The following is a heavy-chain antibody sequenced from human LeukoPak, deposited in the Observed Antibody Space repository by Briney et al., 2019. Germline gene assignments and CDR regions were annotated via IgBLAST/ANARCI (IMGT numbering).Heavy chain of an antibody. D-gene: IGHD3-22*01. Sequence: GGSLRLSCAASGFTFSSYGMHWVRQAPGKGLEWVAVISYDGSNKYYADSVKGRFTISRDNSKNTLYLQMNSLRAEDTAVYYCAKGPYDSSGYPPDYWGQGTLVTVSS. V-gene: IGHV3-30*18. CDR3: AKGPYDSSGYPPDY. CDR2: ISYDGSNK. CDR1: GFTFSSYG. J-gene: IGHJ4*02.